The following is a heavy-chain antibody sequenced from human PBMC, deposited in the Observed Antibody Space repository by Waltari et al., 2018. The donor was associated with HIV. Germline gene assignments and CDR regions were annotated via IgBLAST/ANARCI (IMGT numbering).Heavy chain of an antibody. Sequence: QVRLQESGPGLVKPSETLSLTCSVSGSSISSRYYWGWIRQAPGKGLEWIWSIYRTGTTYYNPYLKSRVSVSLNMSKNQFSLKLSSVTAADTAVYYCARDQDYYDSSGYTCYAFDPWGQGTMVIVSS. CDR1: GSSISSRYY. CDR2: IYRTGTT. CDR3: ARDQDYYDSSGYTCYAFDP. D-gene: IGHD3-22*01. V-gene: IGHV4-38-2*02. J-gene: IGHJ3*01.